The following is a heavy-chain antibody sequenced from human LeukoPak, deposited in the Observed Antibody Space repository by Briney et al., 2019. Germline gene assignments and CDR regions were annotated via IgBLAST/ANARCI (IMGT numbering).Heavy chain of an antibody. D-gene: IGHD3-22*01. CDR2: IRSKAYGGTT. J-gene: IGHJ3*02. CDR1: GFTFGDYA. CDR3: TTEQWLLLRELDAFDI. V-gene: IGHV3-49*03. Sequence: GGSLRLSCTASGFTFGDYAMSWFRQAPGKGLEWVGFIRSKAYGGTTEYAASVKGRFTISRDDSKSIAYLQMNSLKTEDTAVYYCTTEQWLLLRELDAFDIWGQGTMVTVSS.